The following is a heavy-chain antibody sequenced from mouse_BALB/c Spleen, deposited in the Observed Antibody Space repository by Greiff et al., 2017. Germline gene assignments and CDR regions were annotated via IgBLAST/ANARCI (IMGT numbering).Heavy chain of an antibody. J-gene: IGHJ4*01. CDR1: GYSITSDYA. V-gene: IGHV3-2*02. CDR2: ISYSGST. CDR3: ARGGNYAMDY. Sequence: ESGPGLVKPSQSLSLTCTVTGYSITSDYAWNWIRQFPGNKLEWMGYISYSGSTSYNPSLKSRISITRDTSKNQFFLQLNSVTTEDTATYYCARGGNYAMDYWGQGTSVTVSS.